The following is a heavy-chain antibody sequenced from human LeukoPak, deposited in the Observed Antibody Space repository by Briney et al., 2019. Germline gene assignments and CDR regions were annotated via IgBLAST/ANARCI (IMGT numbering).Heavy chain of an antibody. CDR2: ISGSGGST. V-gene: IGHV3-23*01. CDR1: GFTFSSYA. D-gene: IGHD6-19*01. CDR3: AKEDIAVAGNYFDY. J-gene: IGHJ4*02. Sequence: QSGGSLRLSCAASGFTFSSYAMSWVRQAPGKGLEWVSAISGSGGSTYYADSVKSRFTIARDNAKNTLYLQMNILRAEDTAVYYCAKEDIAVAGNYFDYWGQGTLVTVSS.